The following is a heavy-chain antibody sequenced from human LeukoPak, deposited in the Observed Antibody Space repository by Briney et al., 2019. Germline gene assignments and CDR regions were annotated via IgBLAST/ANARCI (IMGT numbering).Heavy chain of an antibody. D-gene: IGHD3-22*01. CDR1: GGSFSGYY. CDR2: INHSGST. V-gene: IGHV4-34*01. CDR3: ARLPYYYDSSGYYSRQTPRSRFDY. J-gene: IGHJ4*02. Sequence: SETLSLTCAVYGGSFSGYYWSWIRQPPGKGLEWIGEINHSGSTNHNPSLKSRVTISVDTSKNQFSLKLSSVTAADTAVYYCARLPYYYDSSGYYSRQTPRSRFDYWGQGTLVTVSS.